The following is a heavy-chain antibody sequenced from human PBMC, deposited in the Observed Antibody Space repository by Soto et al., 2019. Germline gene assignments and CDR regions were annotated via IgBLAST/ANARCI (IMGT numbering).Heavy chain of an antibody. V-gene: IGHV4-31*03. D-gene: IGHD3-9*01. CDR1: GGSISSGGYY. J-gene: IGHJ6*02. CDR3: ARAPGYDILTGYHIKTHYYYYYGMDV. CDR2: IYYSGST. Sequence: PSETLSLTCTVSGGSISSGGYYWSWIRQHPGKGLEWIGYIYYSGSTYYSPSLKSRVTISVDTSKNQFSLKLSSVTAADTAVYYCARAPGYDILTGYHIKTHYYYYYGMDVWGQGTTVTVSS.